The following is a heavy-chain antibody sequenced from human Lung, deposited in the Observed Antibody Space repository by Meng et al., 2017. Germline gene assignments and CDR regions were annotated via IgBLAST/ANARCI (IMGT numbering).Heavy chain of an antibody. D-gene: IGHD3-16*01. Sequence: GSLRLSCTVSGGSISSSSYYWGWIRQPPGKGLEWIGSIYYSGSTYYNPSLKSRVTISVDTSKNQFSLKLSSVTAADTAVYYCARSDDYNRVDAFDIWGQGTMVTVSS. CDR2: IYYSGST. CDR3: ARSDDYNRVDAFDI. CDR1: GGSISSSSYY. V-gene: IGHV4-39*07. J-gene: IGHJ3*02.